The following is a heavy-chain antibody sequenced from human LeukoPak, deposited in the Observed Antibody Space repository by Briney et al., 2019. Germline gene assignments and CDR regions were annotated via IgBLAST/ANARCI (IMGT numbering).Heavy chain of an antibody. J-gene: IGHJ4*02. CDR2: IYSSGST. D-gene: IGHD6-19*01. Sequence: GGSLRLSCAASGFTVSSNYMNWVRQAPEKGLVWVSIIYSSGSTYYADSVKGRFTISRDNSKNTLYLQMNTLRVEDTAVYYCARRYSSGWWIDYWGQGTLVTVSS. V-gene: IGHV3-53*01. CDR1: GFTVSSNY. CDR3: ARRYSSGWWIDY.